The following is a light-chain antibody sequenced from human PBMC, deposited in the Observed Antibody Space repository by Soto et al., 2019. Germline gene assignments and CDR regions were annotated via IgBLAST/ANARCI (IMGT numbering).Light chain of an antibody. V-gene: IGLV1-44*01. CDR2: SDS. CDR3: AAWDDSLSVVI. CDR1: SSNIGRNT. Sequence: QSVLTQPPSASETPGQRVTISCSGSSSNIGRNTVNWYQHLPGTAPKLLIYSDSQRPSGVPDRFSGSKSGTSACLAISGLRSEDEADYYCAAWDDSLSVVIFGGGTKVTVL. J-gene: IGLJ2*01.